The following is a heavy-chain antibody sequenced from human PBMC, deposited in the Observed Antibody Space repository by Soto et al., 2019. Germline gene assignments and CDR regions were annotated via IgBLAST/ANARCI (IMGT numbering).Heavy chain of an antibody. CDR1: YGSISTYY. V-gene: IGHV4-59*01. CDR2: IYYNGNT. Sequence: PSETLSLTCAVSYGSISTYYWTWIRQPPGQGLEWIGYIYYNGNTNYSPSLKSRVTMSVDTSTNQFSLKLTSVTAADTAVYFCARGWGFGSHYYYFDYWGQGMLVTVSS. CDR3: ARGWGFGSHYYYFDY. D-gene: IGHD2-21*01. J-gene: IGHJ4*02.